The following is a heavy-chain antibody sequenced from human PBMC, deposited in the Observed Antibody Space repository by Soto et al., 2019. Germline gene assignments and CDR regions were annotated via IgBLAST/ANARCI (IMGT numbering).Heavy chain of an antibody. D-gene: IGHD6-19*01. Sequence: QVQLVQSGAEVKKPGASVKVSCKASGYTFTSYGISWVRQAPGQGLEWMGWISAYNGNTNYAQKLQGRVTMTTDTSTSTAYMELRSLRSDDTAVYYCAREGGAGSSGWYYHAAEYFQHWGQGTLVTVSS. V-gene: IGHV1-18*01. CDR3: AREGGAGSSGWYYHAAEYFQH. CDR1: GYTFTSYG. CDR2: ISAYNGNT. J-gene: IGHJ1*01.